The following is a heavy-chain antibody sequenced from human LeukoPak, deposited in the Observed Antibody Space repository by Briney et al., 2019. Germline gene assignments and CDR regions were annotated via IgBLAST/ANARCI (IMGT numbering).Heavy chain of an antibody. V-gene: IGHV4-39*01. D-gene: IGHD3-22*01. CDR2: ISYTGNT. CDR1: GGSISSSSYY. Sequence: PSETLSLTCTVSGGSISSSSYYWGWIRQPPGQGLEWIGTISYTGNTYYNPSLKSRVTISVDTSKNQFSLKLSSVTAADTTVYYCARQDSSGYYDYYLDYWGQGTLVTVSS. CDR3: ARQDSSGYYDYYLDY. J-gene: IGHJ4*02.